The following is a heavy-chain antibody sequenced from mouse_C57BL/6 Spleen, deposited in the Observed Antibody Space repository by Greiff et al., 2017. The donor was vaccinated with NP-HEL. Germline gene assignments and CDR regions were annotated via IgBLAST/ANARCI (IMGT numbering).Heavy chain of an antibody. CDR2: IDPSDSYT. V-gene: IGHV1-50*01. Sequence: QVQLQQPGAELVKPAASVKLSCKASGYTFTSYWMQWVKQRPGQGLEWIGEIDPSDSYTNYNQKFKGKATLTVDTSSSTAYMQLSSLTSEDSAVYYCASGTYYEGMGDYWGQGTSVTVPS. J-gene: IGHJ4*01. D-gene: IGHD2-10*01. CDR3: ASGTYYEGMGDY. CDR1: GYTFTSYW.